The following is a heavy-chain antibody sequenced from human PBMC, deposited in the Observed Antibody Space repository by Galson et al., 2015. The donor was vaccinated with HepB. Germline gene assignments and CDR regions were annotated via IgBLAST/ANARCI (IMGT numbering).Heavy chain of an antibody. V-gene: IGHV3-48*04. CDR2: ISSSSSTI. J-gene: IGHJ4*02. D-gene: IGHD6-13*01. CDR3: AREKAGTGGDY. CDR1: GFTFSSYS. Sequence: SLRLSCAASGFTFSSYSMNWVRQAPGKGLEWVSYISSSSSTIYYADSVKGRFTISRDNAKNSLYLQMNSLRAEDTAVYYCAREKAGTGGDYWGQGTLVTVSS.